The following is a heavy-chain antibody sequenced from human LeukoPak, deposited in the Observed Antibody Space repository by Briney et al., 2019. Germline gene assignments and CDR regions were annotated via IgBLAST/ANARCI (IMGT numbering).Heavy chain of an antibody. CDR2: ISYDGSNK. Sequence: GGSLRLSCAASGFTFSSYAMHWVRQAPGKGLEWVAVISYDGSNKYYADSVKGRFTISRDNSKNTLYLQMNSLRAEDTAVFYCARSAGDPHAFDVWGQGTMVTVSS. CDR3: ARSAGDPHAFDV. D-gene: IGHD4-17*01. CDR1: GFTFSSYA. V-gene: IGHV3-30-3*01. J-gene: IGHJ3*01.